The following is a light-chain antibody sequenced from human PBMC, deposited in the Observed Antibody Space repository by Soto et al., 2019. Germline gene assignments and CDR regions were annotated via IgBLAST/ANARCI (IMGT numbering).Light chain of an antibody. V-gene: IGKV3-20*01. J-gene: IGKJ4*01. Sequence: ENVLTQSPGTLSLSPGERVTLSCRASQSVTSIYFAWYQQKPGQAPRLLIYGASNRATGIPARFSGSGSGTDFTLKISRVEAEDVGGKYCMQPIQFLRSVAGGTKVDIK. CDR3: MQPIQFLRS. CDR1: QSVTSIY. CDR2: GAS.